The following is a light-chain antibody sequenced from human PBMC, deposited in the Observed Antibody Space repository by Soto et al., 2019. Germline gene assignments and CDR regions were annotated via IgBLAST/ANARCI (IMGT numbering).Light chain of an antibody. V-gene: IGKV3-15*01. CDR3: QQYGSSAWT. CDR2: GAS. Sequence: EIVLTQSPATLSVSPGERLTLSCRASQSVSANLAWYQQKFGQAPRLLIFGASTRATGIPARFSGSGSGTEFTLTISRLEPEDFAVYYCQQYGSSAWTFGQGTKVDIK. J-gene: IGKJ1*01. CDR1: QSVSAN.